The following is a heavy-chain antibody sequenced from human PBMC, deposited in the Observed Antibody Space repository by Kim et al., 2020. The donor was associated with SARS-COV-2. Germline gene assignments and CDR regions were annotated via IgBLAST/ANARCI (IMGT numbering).Heavy chain of an antibody. CDR1: GYRFSTYW. Sequence: GESLKISCKGSGYRFSTYWIGWVRQMPGKGLEWMGIIYPGDSQTRYSPSFQGQVTISADKSINTAYLQWSSLKTSDTAMYYCARVGDYGSGSSTYGMDVWGQKTTVTVSS. V-gene: IGHV5-51*01. D-gene: IGHD3-10*01. J-gene: IGHJ6*02. CDR2: IYPGDSQT. CDR3: ARVGDYGSGSSTYGMDV.